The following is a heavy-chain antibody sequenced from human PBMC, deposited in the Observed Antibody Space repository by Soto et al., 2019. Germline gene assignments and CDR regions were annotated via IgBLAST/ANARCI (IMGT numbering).Heavy chain of an antibody. CDR1: GFTFSSYE. V-gene: IGHV3-48*03. J-gene: IGHJ6*02. D-gene: IGHD5-12*01. CDR2: ISSSGSTI. Sequence: GGSLRLSCAASGFTFSSYEMNWVRQAPGKGLEWVSYISSSGSTIYYADSVKARFTISRDNAKNSLYLQMNSLRAEDTAVYYCARGLLVKRWLQLRSYYGMDVGAQGTTVTVSS. CDR3: ARGLLVKRWLQLRSYYGMDV.